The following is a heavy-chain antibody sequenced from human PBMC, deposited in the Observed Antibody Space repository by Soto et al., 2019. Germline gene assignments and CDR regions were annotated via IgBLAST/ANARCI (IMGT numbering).Heavy chain of an antibody. CDR1: GGSISSGGYY. Sequence: PSETLSLTCTFSGGSISSGGYYWSWIRQHPGKGLEWIGYIYYSGSTYYNPSLKSRVTISVDTSKNQFSLKLSSVTAADTAVYYCASGRLVLRFLEWPGGFDPWGQGTLVTVSS. V-gene: IGHV4-31*03. CDR2: IYYSGST. D-gene: IGHD3-3*01. J-gene: IGHJ5*02. CDR3: ASGRLVLRFLEWPGGFDP.